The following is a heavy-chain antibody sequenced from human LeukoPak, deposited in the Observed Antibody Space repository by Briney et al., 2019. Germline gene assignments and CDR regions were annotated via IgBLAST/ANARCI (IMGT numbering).Heavy chain of an antibody. J-gene: IGHJ4*02. V-gene: IGHV3-74*03. Sequence: PGGSLRLSCAASGFTFSNYGMNWVRQAPGKGLVWVSRINSDGSSTTYADSVKGRFTISRDNAKNTLYLQMNSLRVEDTAVYYCAREGRVSGYDFDFWGQGTLVTVSS. CDR3: AREGRVSGYDFDF. CDR1: GFTFSNYG. CDR2: INSDGSST. D-gene: IGHD5-12*01.